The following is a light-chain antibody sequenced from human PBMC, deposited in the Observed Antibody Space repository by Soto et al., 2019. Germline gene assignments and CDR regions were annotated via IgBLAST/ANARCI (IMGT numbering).Light chain of an antibody. CDR1: HEIFSS. CDR2: SAS. V-gene: IGKV1-9*01. CDR3: QHLNSFPSIP. J-gene: IGKJ5*01. Sequence: DIPLTQSPSFLSASVGETVIITCRASHEIFSSLAWYQQKAGKAPKLLIHSASTLNSGVPSRFSGGGAGTEFPLTISGLQPGDFATYYCQHLNSFPSIPFGQGTRLDVK.